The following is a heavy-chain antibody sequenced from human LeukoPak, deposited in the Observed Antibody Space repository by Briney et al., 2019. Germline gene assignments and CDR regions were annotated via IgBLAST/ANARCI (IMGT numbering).Heavy chain of an antibody. D-gene: IGHD1-1*01. CDR1: GGSISSSSYY. CDR3: ARYRGTFDY. Sequence: KPSETLSLTCTVSGGSISSSSYYWGWIRQPPGKGLEWIGSIYYSGSTYYNPSLKSRVTISVDTSKNQFSLKLSSVTAADTAVYYCARYRGTFDYWGQGTLVAVSS. J-gene: IGHJ4*02. CDR2: IYYSGST. V-gene: IGHV4-39*01.